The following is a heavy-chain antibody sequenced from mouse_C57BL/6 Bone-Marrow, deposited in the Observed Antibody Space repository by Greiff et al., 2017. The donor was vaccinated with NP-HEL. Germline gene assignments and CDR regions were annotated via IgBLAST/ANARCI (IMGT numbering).Heavy chain of an antibody. CDR3: ASPYDYDVAWFAY. CDR2: ISSGGRYT. J-gene: IGHJ3*01. CDR1: GFTFSSYG. D-gene: IGHD2-4*01. Sequence: EVMLVESGGDLVKPGGSLKLSCAASGFTFSSYGMSWVRPTPDKRLEWVATISSGGRYTYYPDSVKGRFTISRDNAKNTLYLQMSILKSEDTAMYYCASPYDYDVAWFAYWGQGTLVTVSA. V-gene: IGHV5-6*01.